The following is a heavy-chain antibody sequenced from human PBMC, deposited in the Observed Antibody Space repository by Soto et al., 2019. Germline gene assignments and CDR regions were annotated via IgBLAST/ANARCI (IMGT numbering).Heavy chain of an antibody. Sequence: PSETLSLTCTVSGGSISSSSYYWDWIRQPPGKGPEWIGSIYYSGSTYYNPSLTSRVTISVDTSKNQFSLKLTSVTAADTAVYYCASRIRSGRSYYYDYWGQGTLVTVSS. CDR1: GGSISSSSYY. CDR2: IYYSGST. J-gene: IGHJ4*02. V-gene: IGHV4-39*01. D-gene: IGHD6-19*01. CDR3: ASRIRSGRSYYYDY.